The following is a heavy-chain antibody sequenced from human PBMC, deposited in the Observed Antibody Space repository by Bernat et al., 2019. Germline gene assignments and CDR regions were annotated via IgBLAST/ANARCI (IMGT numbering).Heavy chain of an antibody. CDR2: IYSNGNT. V-gene: IGHV3-53*01. D-gene: IGHD6-13*01. CDR1: GFSVSSNF. CDR3: ASSARAEAAGLIDY. Sequence: EVQLAESGGGLIQPGGSLRLSCVASGFSVSSNFMSWVRQTPGRGPEWVSFIYSNGNTYHADSVKGRFTISRDTSNNALYLQMNNLRAEDTAVYYCASSARAEAAGLIDYWGQGTLVTVSS. J-gene: IGHJ4*02.